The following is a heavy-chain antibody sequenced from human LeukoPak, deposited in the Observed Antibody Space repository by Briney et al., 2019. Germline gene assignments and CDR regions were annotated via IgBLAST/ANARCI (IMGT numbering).Heavy chain of an antibody. V-gene: IGHV3-23*01. D-gene: IGHD6-6*01. CDR2: ISGSGGST. CDR3: AKTSHSSSSHSDAFDI. J-gene: IGHJ3*02. CDR1: GFTFSSYA. Sequence: GGSLRLSCAASGFTFSSYAMSWVRQAPGRGLEWVSAISGSGGSTYYADSVKGRFTISRDNSKNTLYLQMNSLRAEDTAVYYCAKTSHSSSSHSDAFDIWGQGTMVTVSS.